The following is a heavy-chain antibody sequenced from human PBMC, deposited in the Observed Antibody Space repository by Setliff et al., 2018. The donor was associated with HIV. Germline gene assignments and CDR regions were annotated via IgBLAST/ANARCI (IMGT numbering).Heavy chain of an antibody. CDR3: ARDRLTYHFWSDGMDV. V-gene: IGHV3-7*01. D-gene: IGHD3-3*01. CDR1: GITFSRFW. Sequence: GGSLRLSCEASGITFSRFWMSWVRQAPGKRLEWVTNIKEDGTERYYVDSVRGRFTISKDNANNMMYLQMRSLRAEDTAVYYCARDRLTYHFWSDGMDVWGQGTTVTVSS. J-gene: IGHJ6*02. CDR2: IKEDGTER.